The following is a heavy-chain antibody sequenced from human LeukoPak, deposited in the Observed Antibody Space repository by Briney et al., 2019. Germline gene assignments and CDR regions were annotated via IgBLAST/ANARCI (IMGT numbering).Heavy chain of an antibody. V-gene: IGHV3-21*01. CDR3: ARGAIGYSGTGAFDI. D-gene: IGHD5-12*01. J-gene: IGHJ3*02. CDR1: GFTFSSYS. CDR2: ISSSSSYI. Sequence: GGSLRLSCAASGFTFSSYSMNWVRQAPGKGLEWVSSISSSSSYIYYADSVKGRFTISRDNAKNSLYLQMSSLRAEDTAVYYCARGAIGYSGTGAFDIWGQGTMVTVSS.